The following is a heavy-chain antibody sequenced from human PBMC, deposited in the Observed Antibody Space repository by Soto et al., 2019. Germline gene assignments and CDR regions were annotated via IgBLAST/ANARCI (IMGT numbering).Heavy chain of an antibody. CDR2: IYYSGST. CDR1: GGSIXXXY. D-gene: IGHD3-10*01. CDR3: ARHVGSGSYYKILYYYYGMDV. J-gene: IGHJ6*02. V-gene: IGHV4-59*08. Sequence: PSETLSLTCTVSGGSIXXXYWSWIRXXPGXXXEWIGYIYYSGSTNYNPSLKSRVTISVDTSKNQFSLKLSSVTAADTAVYYCARHVGSGSYYKILYYYYGMDVWGQGTTVTVSS.